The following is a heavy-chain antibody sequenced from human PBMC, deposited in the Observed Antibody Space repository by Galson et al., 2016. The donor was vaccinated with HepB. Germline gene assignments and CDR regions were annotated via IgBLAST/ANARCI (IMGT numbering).Heavy chain of an antibody. V-gene: IGHV3-23*01. CDR2: ISRSGDSS. Sequence: SLRLSCAASGFTFNNYGMTWVRQAPGQGLEVVASISRSGDSSDYSDSVKGRFTISRDNSKNTLSLQMNSLRVDDTAVYYCVQGSTAPAVWGKGTPVTVST. CDR3: VQGSTAPAV. J-gene: IGHJ6*04. CDR1: GFTFNNYG. D-gene: IGHD2-2*01.